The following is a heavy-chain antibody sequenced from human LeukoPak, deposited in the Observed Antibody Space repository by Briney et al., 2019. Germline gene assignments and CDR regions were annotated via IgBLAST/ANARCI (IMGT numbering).Heavy chain of an antibody. D-gene: IGHD5-24*01. CDR3: AMKAVPRPRLHDAFDF. V-gene: IGHV3-23*01. CDR2: ISGSASST. J-gene: IGHJ3*01. Sequence: GGSLRLSCAASEFSVGSNYAMSWVRQAPGKGLEWVSAISGSASSTYHADSVKGRFTISRDNSKNTLYLQMNSLRADDTPVYYCAMKAVPRPRLHDAFDFWGQGTVVSVSS. CDR1: EFSVGSNYA.